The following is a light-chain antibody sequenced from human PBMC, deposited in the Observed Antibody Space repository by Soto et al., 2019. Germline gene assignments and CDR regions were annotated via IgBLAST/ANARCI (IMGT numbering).Light chain of an antibody. J-gene: IGKJ1*01. CDR1: RTISTY. Sequence: DIQMTQSPSSLSASVGDRVTITCRASRTISTYLNWYQQKPGKAPNLLIYTASTLESGVPSRFSGSASGTDFTLTISSLQPEDFSTYYCQQSYSTPWTFGQGTKVEIK. CDR3: QQSYSTPWT. V-gene: IGKV1-39*01. CDR2: TAS.